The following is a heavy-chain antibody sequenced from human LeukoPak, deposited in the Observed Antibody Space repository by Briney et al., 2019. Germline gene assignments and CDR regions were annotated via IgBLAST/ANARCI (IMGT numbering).Heavy chain of an antibody. Sequence: SEPLTLTCTVSGRPISRYYWSWLRQPPGKGLEWIGYIYYSGSTNYNPSLKSRVTISVDTSKNQFSLKLSSVTAADTALYYCARGVEYSSSSGLGYWGQRTLVTVSS. D-gene: IGHD6-6*01. J-gene: IGHJ4*02. CDR3: ARGVEYSSSSGLGY. CDR2: IYYSGST. V-gene: IGHV4-59*01. CDR1: GRPISRYY.